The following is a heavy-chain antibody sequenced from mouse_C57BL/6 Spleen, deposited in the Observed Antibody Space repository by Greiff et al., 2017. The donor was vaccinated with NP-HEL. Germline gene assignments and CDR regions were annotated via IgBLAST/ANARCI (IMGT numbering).Heavy chain of an antibody. CDR2: IRSKSNNYAT. J-gene: IGHJ1*03. CDR1: GFSFNTYA. CDR3: VRQGDGSSFYWYFDV. Sequence: EAGGGLVQPKGSLKLSCAASGFSFNTYAMNWVRQAPGKGLEWVARIRSKSNNYATYYADSVKDRFTISRDDSESMLYLQMNNLKTEDTAMYYCVRQGDGSSFYWYFDVWGTGTTVTVSS. V-gene: IGHV10-1*01. D-gene: IGHD1-1*01.